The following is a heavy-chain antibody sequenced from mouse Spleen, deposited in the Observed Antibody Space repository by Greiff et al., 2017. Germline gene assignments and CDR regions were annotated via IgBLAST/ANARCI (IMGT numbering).Heavy chain of an antibody. CDR3: TRDYGGAMDY. Sequence: EVQLQESGTVLARPGASVKMSCKTSGYTFTSYWMHWVKQRPGQGLEWIGAIYPGNSDTSYNQKFKGKAKLTAVTSASTAYMELSSLTNEDSAVYYCTRDYGGAMDYWGQGTSVTVSS. V-gene: IGHV1-5*01. D-gene: IGHD1-2*01. CDR1: GYTFTSYW. CDR2: IYPGNSDT. J-gene: IGHJ4*01.